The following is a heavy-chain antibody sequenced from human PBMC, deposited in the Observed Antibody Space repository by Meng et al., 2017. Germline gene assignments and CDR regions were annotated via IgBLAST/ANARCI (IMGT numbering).Heavy chain of an antibody. V-gene: IGHV3-21*01. D-gene: IGHD3-22*01. CDR3: ARATYYYDSSGLDY. J-gene: IGHJ4*02. Sequence: GESLKISCAASGFTFSSYSMNWVRQAPGKGLEWVSSISSSSSYIYYADSVKGRFTISRDNAKNSLYLQMNSLRAEDTAVYYCARATYYYDSSGLDYWGQGNRVNGAS. CDR1: GFTFSSYS. CDR2: ISSSSSYI.